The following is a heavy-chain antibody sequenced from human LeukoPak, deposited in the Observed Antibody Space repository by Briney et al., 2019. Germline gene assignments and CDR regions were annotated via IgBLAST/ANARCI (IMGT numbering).Heavy chain of an antibody. J-gene: IGHJ6*02. V-gene: IGHV1-18*01. D-gene: IGHD2-2*01. Sequence: ASVKVSCKASGYTFSNYGISWVRQAPGQGLEWMGWISAYNGNTNYAQKLQGRVTMTTDTSTSTAYMELRSLRSDDTAVYYCARELAVPAARGYYYYYGMDVWGQGTTVTVSS. CDR1: GYTFSNYG. CDR3: ARELAVPAARGYYYYYGMDV. CDR2: ISAYNGNT.